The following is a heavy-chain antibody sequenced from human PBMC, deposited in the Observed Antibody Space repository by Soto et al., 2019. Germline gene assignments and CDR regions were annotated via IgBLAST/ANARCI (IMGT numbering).Heavy chain of an antibody. Sequence: QVQLVQSGAEVKKPGASVKVSCKASGYTFTSYGISWVRQAPGQGLECMGWISAYNGNTNYAQKLQGRVTMTTDTSTSTAYMELRSLRSDDTAVYYCARIACSGGSCYPGWFDPWGQGTLVTVSS. J-gene: IGHJ5*02. CDR3: ARIACSGGSCYPGWFDP. V-gene: IGHV1-18*01. D-gene: IGHD2-15*01. CDR1: GYTFTSYG. CDR2: ISAYNGNT.